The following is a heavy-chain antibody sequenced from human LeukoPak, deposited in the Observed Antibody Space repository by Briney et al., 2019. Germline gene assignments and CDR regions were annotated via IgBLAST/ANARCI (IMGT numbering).Heavy chain of an antibody. Sequence: GGSLRLSCAASGFTFSNNYMTWVRQAPGKGLEWVSVIYFDGSAYYADSVKGRFTISRDDSKNTVYLQMDILRADDTAVYSCAGSLGYSSDSYYYGMDVWGQGTTVIVSS. CDR1: GFTFSNNY. CDR2: IYFDGSA. J-gene: IGHJ6*02. V-gene: IGHV3-66*01. CDR3: AGSLGYSSDSYYYGMDV. D-gene: IGHD5-12*01.